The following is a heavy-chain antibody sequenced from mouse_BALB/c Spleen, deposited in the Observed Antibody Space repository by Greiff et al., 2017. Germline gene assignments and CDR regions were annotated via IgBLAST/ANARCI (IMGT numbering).Heavy chain of an antibody. V-gene: IGHV6-6*02. Sequence: EVKLEESGGGLVQPGGSMKLSCVASGFTFSNYWMNWVRQSPEKGLEWVAEIRLKSNNYATHYAESVKGRFTISRDDSKSSVYLQMNNLRAEDTGIYYCTPSVYWFAYWGQGTLVTVSA. J-gene: IGHJ3*01. CDR3: TPSVYWFAY. CDR2: IRLKSNNYAT. CDR1: GFTFSNYW.